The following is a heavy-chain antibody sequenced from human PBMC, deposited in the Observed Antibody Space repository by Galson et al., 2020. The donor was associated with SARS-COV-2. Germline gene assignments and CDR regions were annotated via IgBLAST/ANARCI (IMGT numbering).Heavy chain of an antibody. V-gene: IGHV3-30-3*01. J-gene: IGHJ5*02. Sequence: TGGSLRLSCAASGFTFSSYAMHWVRQAPGKGLEWVAVISYDGSNKYYADSVKGRFTISRDNSKNTLYLQMNSLRAEDTAVYYCAREGANPIQLWLERWFDPWGQGTLVTFSS. CDR2: ISYDGSNK. CDR3: AREGANPIQLWLERWFDP. D-gene: IGHD5-18*01. CDR1: GFTFSSYA.